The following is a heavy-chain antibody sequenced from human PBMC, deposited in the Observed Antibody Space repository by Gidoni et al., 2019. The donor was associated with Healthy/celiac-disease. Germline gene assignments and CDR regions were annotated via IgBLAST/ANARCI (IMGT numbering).Heavy chain of an antibody. Sequence: VQLVESAGGVVKSGRSLRLSCAAPGFTFSRYGMHWVRQAPGKGLGWVAVSGYDGSNKYYADSVKGRITNSRDNSKNTLYLQMNSLSAEDTAVYYCARDNVDTDAFDIWGQGTMVTVSS. CDR2: SGYDGSNK. V-gene: IGHV3-33*01. J-gene: IGHJ3*02. CDR1: GFTFSRYG. D-gene: IGHD5-18*01. CDR3: ARDNVDTDAFDI.